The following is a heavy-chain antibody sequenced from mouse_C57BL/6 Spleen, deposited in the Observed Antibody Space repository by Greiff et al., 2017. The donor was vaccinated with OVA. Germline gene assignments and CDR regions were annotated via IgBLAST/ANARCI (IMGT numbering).Heavy chain of an antibody. D-gene: IGHD2-4*01. V-gene: IGHV5-4*03. CDR2: ISDGGSYT. J-gene: IGHJ3*01. CDR1: GFTFSSYA. Sequence: EVKVVESGGGLVKPGGSLKLSCAASGFTFSSYAMSWVRQTPEKRLEWVATISDGGSYTYYPDNVKGRFTISRDNAKNNLYLQMSHLKSEDTAMYYCARAPYDYDKGGFAYWGQGTLVTVSA. CDR3: ARAPYDYDKGGFAY.